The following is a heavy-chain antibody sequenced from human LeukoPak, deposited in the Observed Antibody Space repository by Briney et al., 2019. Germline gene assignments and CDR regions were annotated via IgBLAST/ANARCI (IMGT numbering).Heavy chain of an antibody. CDR2: ISSSSSTI. J-gene: IGHJ6*02. CDR3: AREPPTVRPYYYGMDV. CDR1: GFTFSSYS. D-gene: IGHD4-17*01. V-gene: IGHV3-48*04. Sequence: GGSLRLSCAASGFTFSSYSMNWVRQAPGKGLEWVSYISSSSSTIYYADSVKGRFTIPRDNAKNSLYLQMNSLRAEDTAVYYCAREPPTVRPYYYGMDVWGQGTTVTVSS.